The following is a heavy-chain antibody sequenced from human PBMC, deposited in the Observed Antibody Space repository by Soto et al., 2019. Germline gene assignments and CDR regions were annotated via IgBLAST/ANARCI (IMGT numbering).Heavy chain of an antibody. V-gene: IGHV1-69*13. D-gene: IGHD5-18*01. CDR1: GGTFSSYA. J-gene: IGHJ4*02. CDR2: IIPIFGTA. CDR3: ARGGGRGYSYGYLPFDY. Sequence: ASVKVSCKASGGTFSSYAISWVRQAPGQGLEWMGGIIPIFGTANYAQKFQGRVTITADESTSTAYMELSSLRSEDTAVYYCARGGGRGYSYGYLPFDYWGQGTLVTVSS.